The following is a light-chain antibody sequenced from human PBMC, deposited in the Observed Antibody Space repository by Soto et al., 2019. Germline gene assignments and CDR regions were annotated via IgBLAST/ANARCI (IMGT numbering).Light chain of an antibody. CDR2: EVS. V-gene: IGLV2-14*01. J-gene: IGLJ1*01. Sequence: QSVLTQPASVSGSPGQSITISCTGTSSDVGGYNYVSWYQQHPGKAPKLMIYEVSNRPSGVSNRFSGSKSGNTASLTISGPQAEDEADYYCSSYKSSSPYVFGTGTKVTVL. CDR3: SSYKSSSPYV. CDR1: SSDVGGYNY.